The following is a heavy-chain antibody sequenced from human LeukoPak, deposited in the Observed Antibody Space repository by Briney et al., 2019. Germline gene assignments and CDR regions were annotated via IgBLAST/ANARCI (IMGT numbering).Heavy chain of an antibody. CDR3: ARGSYGDYDFDY. CDR2: IHYSGTT. D-gene: IGHD4-17*01. J-gene: IGHJ4*02. Sequence: PSQTLSLTCTVSGGSISSGGYHWSWIRQHPGKGLERIGYIHYSGTTYYNPSLKSRVTISVDTSKKQFSLKLSSVTAADTAVYYCARGSYGDYDFDYWGRGTLVTVSS. CDR1: GGSISSGGYH. V-gene: IGHV4-31*03.